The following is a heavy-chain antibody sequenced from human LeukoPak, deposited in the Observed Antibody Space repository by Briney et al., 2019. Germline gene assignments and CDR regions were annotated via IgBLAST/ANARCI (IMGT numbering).Heavy chain of an antibody. V-gene: IGHV4-34*01. CDR1: GVSFSGYY. CDR2: INHSGST. D-gene: IGHD2-15*01. J-gene: IGHJ6*03. Sequence: SETLSLTCAVYGVSFSGYYWSWIRQPPGKGLEWIGEINHSGSTNYNPSLKSRVTISVDTSKNQFSLKLSSVTAADTAVYYCARDVVVVAATYYYYYYMDVWGKGTTVTVSS. CDR3: ARDVVVVAATYYYYYYMDV.